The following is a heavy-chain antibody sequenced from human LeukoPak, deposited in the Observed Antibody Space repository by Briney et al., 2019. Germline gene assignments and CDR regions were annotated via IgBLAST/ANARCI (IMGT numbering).Heavy chain of an antibody. CDR1: GGTFSSYA. Sequence: SVKASCKASGGTFSSYAISWVRQAPGQGLEWMGGIIPIFGTANYAQKFQGRVTITADESTSTAYMELSSLRSEDTAVYYCARGLYCGGDCYSDDAFDIWGQGTMVTVSS. D-gene: IGHD2-21*01. J-gene: IGHJ3*02. V-gene: IGHV1-69*01. CDR3: ARGLYCGGDCYSDDAFDI. CDR2: IIPIFGTA.